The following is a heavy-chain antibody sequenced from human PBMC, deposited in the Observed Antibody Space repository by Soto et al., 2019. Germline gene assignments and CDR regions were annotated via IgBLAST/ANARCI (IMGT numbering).Heavy chain of an antibody. D-gene: IGHD6-13*01. V-gene: IGHV1-8*01. J-gene: IGHJ6*03. Sequence: QVQLVQSGAEVKKPGASVKVSCKASGYTFTSYDINWVRQATGQGLEWMGWMNANSGNTGYAQKFQGRVTLTRNTSIRTAYMELGSLRSAGTAVYYCARGPGSWYYYYMDVWGKGTTVTVSS. CDR3: ARGPGSWYYYYMDV. CDR1: GYTFTSYD. CDR2: MNANSGNT.